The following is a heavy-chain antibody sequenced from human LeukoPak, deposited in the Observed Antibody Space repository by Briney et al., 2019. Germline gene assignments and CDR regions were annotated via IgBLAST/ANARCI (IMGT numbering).Heavy chain of an antibody. CDR1: GGSISSGGYY. D-gene: IGHD3-3*01. J-gene: IGHJ6*04. V-gene: IGHV4-30-2*01. CDR3: ARAEGLYDPPVPDV. Sequence: PSQTLSLTCTVSGGSISSGGYYWSWIRQPPGKGLEWIGYIYHSGSTYYNPSLKSRVTISVDRSKNQFSLKLSSVTAADTAVYYCARAEGLYDPPVPDVWGKGTTVTVSS. CDR2: IYHSGST.